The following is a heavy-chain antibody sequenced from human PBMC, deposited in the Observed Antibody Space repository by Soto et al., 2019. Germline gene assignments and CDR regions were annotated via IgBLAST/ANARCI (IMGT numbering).Heavy chain of an antibody. CDR1: GFPFRSYT. V-gene: IGHV3-30-3*01. J-gene: IGHJ4*02. D-gene: IGHD1-20*01. CDR2: ISYDSTYK. Sequence: QVRLVESGGGVVPPGTSLRLSCAASGFPFRSYTVHWVRQAPGKGLEWLALISYDSTYKLYADSVRGRFTISRDNSENTLYLQMNSLRAGDTAVYYCTRDSPSIKYGFDSWGQGTLVTVSS. CDR3: TRDSPSIKYGFDS.